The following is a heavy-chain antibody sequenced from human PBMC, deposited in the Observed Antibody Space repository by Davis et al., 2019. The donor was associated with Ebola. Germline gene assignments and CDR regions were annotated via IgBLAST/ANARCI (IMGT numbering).Heavy chain of an antibody. Sequence: GESLKISCAASGFTFSSYWMSWVRQAPGKGLEWVANIKHDGSKKYYVDSVKGRFSISRDNAKNSLYLQMNSLRAEDTAVYYCARDRVVVGGTSGYFDLWGRGTLVTVSS. V-gene: IGHV3-7*01. J-gene: IGHJ2*01. CDR2: IKHDGSKK. D-gene: IGHD2-2*01. CDR1: GFTFSSYW. CDR3: ARDRVVVGGTSGYFDL.